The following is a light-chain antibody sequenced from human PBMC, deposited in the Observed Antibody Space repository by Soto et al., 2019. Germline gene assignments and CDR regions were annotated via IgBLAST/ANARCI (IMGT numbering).Light chain of an antibody. J-gene: IGKJ1*01. V-gene: IGKV1-5*01. CDR1: QSISSW. Sequence: IQMTQSPSTLSASVGDRVTITCRASQSISSWLAWYQQRPGRAPKFLIYDASSLASGVPSRFSGSGSGTEFTLTISSLQPDDFATYYCQQYNSPWTFGQGTKVEIK. CDR2: DAS. CDR3: QQYNSPWT.